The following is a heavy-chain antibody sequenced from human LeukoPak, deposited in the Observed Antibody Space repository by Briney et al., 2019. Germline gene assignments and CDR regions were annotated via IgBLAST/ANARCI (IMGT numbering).Heavy chain of an antibody. CDR3: ARLKWLVGYYYYYYMDV. CDR2: ISIDGSEK. J-gene: IGHJ6*03. V-gene: IGHV3-7*01. Sequence: WGSLRLSCTASGFTFSSYWMSWVRQAPGKGLEWVANISIDGSEKYYVDSVKGRFTISRDNAKNSLYLQINSLRAEDTAVYYCARLKWLVGYYYYYYMDVWGKGTTVTVSS. CDR1: GFTFSSYW. D-gene: IGHD6-19*01.